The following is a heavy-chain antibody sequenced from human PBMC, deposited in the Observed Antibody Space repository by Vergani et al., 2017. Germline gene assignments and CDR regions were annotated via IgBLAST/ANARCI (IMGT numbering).Heavy chain of an antibody. CDR3: ATDGVDTAMGAFDI. Sequence: QVQLVQSGAEVKKPGASVKVSCKVSGYTLTELSMHWVRQAPGKGLEWMGGFDPEDGETIYAQKFQGRVTITEDTSTDTAYMELSSLRSEDTAVYYCATDGVDTAMGAFDIWGQGTMVTVSS. CDR2: FDPEDGET. V-gene: IGHV1-24*01. J-gene: IGHJ3*02. D-gene: IGHD5-18*01. CDR1: GYTLTELS.